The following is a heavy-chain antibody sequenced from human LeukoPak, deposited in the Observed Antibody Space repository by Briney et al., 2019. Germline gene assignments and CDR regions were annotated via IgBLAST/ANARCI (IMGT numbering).Heavy chain of an antibody. CDR3: ARQTTFDV. CDR1: GYSFTSYW. J-gene: IGHJ3*01. Sequence: GESLKISCKGSGYSFTSYWINRVRQMPGKGLEWMGIIFPSDSDTRYSPSFQGQVTMSVDKSSNTAYLQWSTVKASDTAMYYCARQTTFDVWGQGTMVTVSS. CDR2: IFPSDSDT. D-gene: IGHD4-11*01. V-gene: IGHV5-51*01.